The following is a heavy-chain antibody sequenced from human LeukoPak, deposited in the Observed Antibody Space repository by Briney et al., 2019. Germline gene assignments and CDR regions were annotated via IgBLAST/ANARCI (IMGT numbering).Heavy chain of an antibody. CDR1: GGSMNSYY. D-gene: IGHD3-9*01. J-gene: IGHJ4*02. CDR2: IYYSGST. V-gene: IGHV4-59*08. Sequence: PSETLSLTCSISGGSMNSYYWSWIRQSPGKGLEWIGYIYYSGSTNYNPSLKSRVTISVDTSKNQFSLKLSSVTAADTAVYYCARHVWLQPFDYWGQGTLVTVSS. CDR3: ARHVWLQPFDY.